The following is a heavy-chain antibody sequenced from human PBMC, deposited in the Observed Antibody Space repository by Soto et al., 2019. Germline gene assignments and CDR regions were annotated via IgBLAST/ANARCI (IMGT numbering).Heavy chain of an antibody. V-gene: IGHV2-5*02. CDR1: GFSLSTSGVG. J-gene: IGHJ6*02. D-gene: IGHD2-15*01. CDR2: IYWDDDK. CDR3: AYLPCSGCSCDWFSYSGMDV. Sequence: QITLKESGPTLVKPTQTLTLTCTFSGFSLSTSGVGVAWIRQPPGKALEWLALIYWDDDKRYRPSLETRLTITKDTSKNQVVLTMTNMDSVDTATYYCAYLPCSGCSCDWFSYSGMDVWGQGTTVTVSS.